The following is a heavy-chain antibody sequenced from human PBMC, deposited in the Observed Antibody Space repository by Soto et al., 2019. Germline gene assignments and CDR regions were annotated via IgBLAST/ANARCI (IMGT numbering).Heavy chain of an antibody. CDR3: ARDGGGRRGYYFDY. CDR2: ISSSGSTR. D-gene: IGHD3-16*01. V-gene: IGHV3-48*03. J-gene: IGHJ4*02. Sequence: EVQLVESGGGLVQPGGSLRLSCAASGFTFSSYEMNWVRQAPGKGLEWVSYISSSGSTRYYADSVKGRFTISRDNATNSLYLQMNSLRAEDRAVYYCARDGGGRRGYYFDYWGQGTLVTVSS. CDR1: GFTFSSYE.